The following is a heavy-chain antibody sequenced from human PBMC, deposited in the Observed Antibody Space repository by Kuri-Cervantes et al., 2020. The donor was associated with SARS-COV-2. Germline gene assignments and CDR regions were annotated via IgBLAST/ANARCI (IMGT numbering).Heavy chain of an antibody. J-gene: IGHJ4*02. CDR3: AGGVANLLGFDY. CDR2: ISGSGGGT. CDR1: GFTFSSYA. Sequence: GSLRLPCAASGFTFSSYAMSWVRQAPGKGLEWVSAISGSGGGTYYADTEKGRFTISRDNSKNTLYLQMNSQRAEDTDVYYCAGGVANLLGFDYWGQGTMVTVSS. V-gene: IGHV3-23*01. D-gene: IGHD2-15*01.